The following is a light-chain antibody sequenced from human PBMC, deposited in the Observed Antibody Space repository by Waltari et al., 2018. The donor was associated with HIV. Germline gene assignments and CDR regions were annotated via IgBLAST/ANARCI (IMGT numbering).Light chain of an antibody. Sequence: DIQMTQSPSSLSASVGDRVTITCRASQNIRSYVNWYQQKAGKAPKLLIYAASSLQSGVPSRFSGSGSGTDFTLTISSLQSADFATYYCQQSYSTPYTFGQGTKLEI. V-gene: IGKV1-39*01. J-gene: IGKJ2*01. CDR3: QQSYSTPYT. CDR2: AAS. CDR1: QNIRSY.